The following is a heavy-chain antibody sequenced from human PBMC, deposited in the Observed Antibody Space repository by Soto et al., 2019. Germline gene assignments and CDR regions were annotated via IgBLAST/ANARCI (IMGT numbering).Heavy chain of an antibody. V-gene: IGHV3-23*01. J-gene: IGHJ4*02. Sequence: DVQLLESGGGLVQPGGSLRLSCTASGFTFSNYAMSWVRQAPGKGLEWVSSVSGSGGSTYYADSVKGRFTISRDNSKKTLDLHMSSLRAEDTAFYYCAKEPNYDFWSGYRYFDSWGQGSLVTVSS. CDR1: GFTFSNYA. CDR2: VSGSGGST. CDR3: AKEPNYDFWSGYRYFDS. D-gene: IGHD3-3*01.